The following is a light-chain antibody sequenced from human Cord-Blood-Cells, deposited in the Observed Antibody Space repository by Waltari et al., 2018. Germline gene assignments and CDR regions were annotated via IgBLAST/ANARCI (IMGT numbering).Light chain of an antibody. CDR3: SSYTSSSTLEV. V-gene: IGLV2-14*03. CDR2: DVN. Sequence: QSALTQPASVSGSPGQSITISCTGTSSDVGGYNYVSWYQQHPGKAPKLMIYDVNNRPLGVSNRFSGSKSGNTASLTISGLQAEDEADYYCSSYTSSSTLEVFGGGTKLTVL. CDR1: SSDVGGYNY. J-gene: IGLJ3*02.